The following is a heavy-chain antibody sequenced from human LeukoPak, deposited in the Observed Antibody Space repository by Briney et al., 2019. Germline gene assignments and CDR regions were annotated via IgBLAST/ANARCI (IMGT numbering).Heavy chain of an antibody. CDR2: IDHRGST. CDR1: GGAPSGYY. J-gene: IGHJ4*02. V-gene: IGHV4-34*01. CDR3: ARTRDGYLRY. Sequence: SETLSLTCAAYGGAPSGYYCTWIRQPPGKGLEWIGEIDHRGSTHYNPSLQSRVTISIDTSKNQFSPKVNSVTAADTALYYCARTRDGYLRYWSQGSLVTVSS. D-gene: IGHD5-24*01.